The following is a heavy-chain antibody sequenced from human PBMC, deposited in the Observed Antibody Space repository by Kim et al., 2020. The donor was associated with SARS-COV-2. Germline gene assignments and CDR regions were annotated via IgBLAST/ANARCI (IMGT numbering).Heavy chain of an antibody. CDR3: ARDRQRAGTGVDS. J-gene: IGHJ4*02. V-gene: IGHV6-1*01. Sequence: YALTLKGRTTISHDTFKNQFSLQLNSMTAEDTAVYYCARDRQRAGTGVDSWGQGTLVTVSS. D-gene: IGHD1-1*01.